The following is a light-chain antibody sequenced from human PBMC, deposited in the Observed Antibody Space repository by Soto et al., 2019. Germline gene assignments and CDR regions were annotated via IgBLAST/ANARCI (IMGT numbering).Light chain of an antibody. CDR3: QQYNSWPLT. J-gene: IGKJ4*01. CDR1: QSFNSIY. Sequence: EIVMTQSPATLSVSPGERATLSCRASQSFNSIYLAWYQQKPGQAPRLLIYGASTRATGIPARFSGSGSGTEFTLTISSLQSEDFAVYYCQQYNSWPLTFGGGTKVDIK. CDR2: GAS. V-gene: IGKV3D-15*01.